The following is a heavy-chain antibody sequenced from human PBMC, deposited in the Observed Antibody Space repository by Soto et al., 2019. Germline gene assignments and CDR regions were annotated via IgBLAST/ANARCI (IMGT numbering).Heavy chain of an antibody. CDR2: IASDGSHT. Sequence: EVQLVESGGGLVQPGGTLRLSCTASGFNFSRYWTHWVRQVPGRGLVWVSRIASDGSHTSYADSVKGRFTISRDNAKNTVYLQMNSLRAEDTAVYYCARDLSSCSSARCYSYYYGMDVWGQGTTVTVSS. J-gene: IGHJ6*02. V-gene: IGHV3-74*01. CDR1: GFNFSRYW. D-gene: IGHD2-2*01. CDR3: ARDLSSCSSARCYSYYYGMDV.